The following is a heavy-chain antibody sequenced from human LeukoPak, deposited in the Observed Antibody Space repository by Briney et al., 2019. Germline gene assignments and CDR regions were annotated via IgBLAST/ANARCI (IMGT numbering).Heavy chain of an antibody. CDR1: GGTFSSSA. Sequence: SVKVSCKASGGTFSSSAISWVRQAPGQGLEWMGEIIPIFGTVNYAQKFQGRVTITADESTSTAYMELSSLRSEDTAVYYCARGSYLFGVYWGQGTLVTVSS. D-gene: IGHD2-8*01. V-gene: IGHV1-69*13. J-gene: IGHJ4*02. CDR3: ARGSYLFGVY. CDR2: IIPIFGTV.